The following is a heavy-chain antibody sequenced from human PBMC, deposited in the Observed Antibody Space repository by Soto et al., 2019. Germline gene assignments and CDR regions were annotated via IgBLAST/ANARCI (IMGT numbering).Heavy chain of an antibody. V-gene: IGHV1-24*01. CDR1: GYTLTELS. CDR3: ATSLYGESYWYFDL. D-gene: IGHD4-17*01. Sequence: ASVKVSCKVSGYTLTELSMHWVRQAPGKGLEWMGGFDPEDGETIYAQKFQGRVTMTEDTSTDTAYMELNSLRSEDTAVYYCATSLYGESYWYFDLWGRGTLVTVSS. J-gene: IGHJ2*01. CDR2: FDPEDGET.